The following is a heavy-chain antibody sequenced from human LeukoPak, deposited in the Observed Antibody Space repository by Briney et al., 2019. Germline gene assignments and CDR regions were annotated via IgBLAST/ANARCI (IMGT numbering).Heavy chain of an antibody. J-gene: IGHJ3*02. Sequence: QPGGSLRLSCAASGFTFSTYEINWVRQAPGKGLEWVSYISSSGTTIHHADSVKGRFTISRDNAKNSLYLQMNSLRAEDTAVCYCARERRDGYDWDDAFDIWGQGTLVTVSS. CDR2: ISSSGTTI. CDR1: GFTFSTYE. CDR3: ARERRDGYDWDDAFDI. V-gene: IGHV3-48*03. D-gene: IGHD5-24*01.